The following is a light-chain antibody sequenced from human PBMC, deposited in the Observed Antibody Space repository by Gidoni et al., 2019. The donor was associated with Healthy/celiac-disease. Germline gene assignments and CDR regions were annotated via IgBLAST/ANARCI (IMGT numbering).Light chain of an antibody. Sequence: DSALTQSPDPLAVSLGERATINCKSSQSVLYRATNKNDLAWYQQKPGQPPKLLIYWASTRESGVPARFSGSGSRTDFTLTIRSLQAADVAVYSCQQYYSTLAFGQGTKVEIK. J-gene: IGKJ1*01. V-gene: IGKV4-1*01. CDR3: QQYYSTLA. CDR1: QSVLYRATNKND. CDR2: WAS.